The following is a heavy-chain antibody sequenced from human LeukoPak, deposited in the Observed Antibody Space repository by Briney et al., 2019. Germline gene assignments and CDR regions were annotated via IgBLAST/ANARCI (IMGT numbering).Heavy chain of an antibody. V-gene: IGHV4-59*01. CDR1: GVSISTYH. Sequence: PSETLSLTCTVSGVSISTYHWNWIRQPPGKGLEWIGYTYYSGSTNYNPSLQSRVTISVDTSKNQFSLKLSSVTAADTAVYYCARGPKSYYFDYWGQGTLVTVSS. CDR2: TYYSGST. CDR3: ARGPKSYYFDY. J-gene: IGHJ4*02.